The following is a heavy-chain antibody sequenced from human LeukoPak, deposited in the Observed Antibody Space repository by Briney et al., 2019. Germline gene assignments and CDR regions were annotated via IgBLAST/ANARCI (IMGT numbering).Heavy chain of an antibody. D-gene: IGHD3-22*01. CDR2: ISTSSDRI. CDR3: ARDLLNDEGSSYFFDQ. CDR1: GFTFSSYS. J-gene: IGHJ4*02. Sequence: GGSLRLSCAASGFTFSSYSMNGVRQAPGKGLEWVSYISTSSDRIYHADSVKGRFTISRDNAKNSLYLQMDSLRAEDTAVYYCARDLLNDEGSSYFFDQWGQGTLVTVSS. V-gene: IGHV3-48*04.